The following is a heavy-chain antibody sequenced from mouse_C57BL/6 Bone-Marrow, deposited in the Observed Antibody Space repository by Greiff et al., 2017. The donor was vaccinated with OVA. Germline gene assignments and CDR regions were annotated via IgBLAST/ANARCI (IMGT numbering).Heavy chain of an antibody. CDR2: IDPEDGDT. J-gene: IGHJ1*03. CDR1: GYNFNDYY. V-gene: IGHV14-1*01. Sequence: VQLQQSGAELVRPGASVKLSCTASGYNFNDYYMHWVKQRPEQGLEWIGRIDPEDGDTEYAPKFQGKATMTADTSSNTAYLQLSSLTSEDSAVYYCAVYYGNSCWCFDDWGTGTTVTVSS. D-gene: IGHD1-1*01. CDR3: AVYYGNSCWCFDD.